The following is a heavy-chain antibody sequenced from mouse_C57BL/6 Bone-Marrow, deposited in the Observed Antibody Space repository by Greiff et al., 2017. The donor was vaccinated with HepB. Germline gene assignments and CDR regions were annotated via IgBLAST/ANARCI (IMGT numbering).Heavy chain of an antibody. J-gene: IGHJ2*01. V-gene: IGHV1-64*01. Sequence: QVQLQQPGAELVKPGASVKLSCKASGYTFTSYWMHWVKQRPGQGLEWIGMIHPNSGSTNYNEKFKSKATLTVDKSSSTAYMQLSSLTSEDSAVYYCARMDYDGSSYSYWGQGTTLTVSS. CDR3: ARMDYDGSSYSY. CDR1: GYTFTSYW. CDR2: IHPNSGST. D-gene: IGHD1-1*01.